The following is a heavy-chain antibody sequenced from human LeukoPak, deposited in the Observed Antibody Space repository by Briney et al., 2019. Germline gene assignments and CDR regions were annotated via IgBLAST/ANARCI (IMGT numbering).Heavy chain of an antibody. CDR2: IKQDGSEK. V-gene: IGHV3-7*01. CDR3: ASSRSSWLDY. D-gene: IGHD6-13*01. Sequence: GGSLRLSCAASGFTFSSYWMSWVRQAPGKGLEWVANIKQDGSEKCYVDSVKGRFTVSRDNAENSLYLQMNSLRAEDTAVYYCASSRSSWLDYWGQGTLVTVSS. CDR1: GFTFSSYW. J-gene: IGHJ4*02.